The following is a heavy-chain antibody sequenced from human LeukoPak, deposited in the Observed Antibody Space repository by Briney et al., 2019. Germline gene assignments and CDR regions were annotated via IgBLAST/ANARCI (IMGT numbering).Heavy chain of an antibody. CDR2: IDYSGNT. D-gene: IGHD6-19*01. V-gene: IGHV4-39*07. Sequence: SETLSLTCTVSGDASSRSRYYWGWIRQSPGKGLEWIGSIDYSGNTDYNPSLKSRVSLSVDTSKKQFSLKLNSVTAADTAVYYCARPHSSGWYGGFDIWGQGTVVTVSS. CDR1: GDASSRSRYY. J-gene: IGHJ3*02. CDR3: ARPHSSGWYGGFDI.